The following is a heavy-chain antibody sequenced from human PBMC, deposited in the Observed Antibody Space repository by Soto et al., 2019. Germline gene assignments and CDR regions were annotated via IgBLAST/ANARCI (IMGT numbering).Heavy chain of an antibody. V-gene: IGHV4-31*03. CDR2: IYYTGDT. D-gene: IGHD1-26*01. CDR1: GDSTTRGGYY. J-gene: IGHJ4*02. Sequence: QVQLQESGPGLVRPSQTLSLTCTVSGDSTTRGGYYWSWVRQHPGKGLEWVGSIYYTGDTYYNPSLKSRITVSIDTSKNEFSLMVSSVTAADTAVYFCARGAPRPRDVPTYFHIWGQGTLVSVSS. CDR3: ARGAPRPRDVPTYFHI.